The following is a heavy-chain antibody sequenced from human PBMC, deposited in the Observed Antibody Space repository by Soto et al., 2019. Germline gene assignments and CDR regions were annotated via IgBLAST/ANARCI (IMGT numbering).Heavy chain of an antibody. CDR1: GFSVSSSH. J-gene: IGHJ4*02. CDR2: IYSGSNK. D-gene: IGHD3-22*01. CDR3: AKDGHYYDSSGYYPDFDY. V-gene: IGHV3-53*05. Sequence: GGSLRLSCAVSGFSVSSSHMNWVRQAPGKGLEWVSVIYSGSNKYYADSVKGRFTISRDNSKNTLYLQMNSLRAEDTAVYYCAKDGHYYDSSGYYPDFDYWGQGTLVTVSS.